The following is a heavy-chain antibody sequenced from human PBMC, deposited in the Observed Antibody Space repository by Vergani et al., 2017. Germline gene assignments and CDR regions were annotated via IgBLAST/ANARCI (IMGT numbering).Heavy chain of an antibody. D-gene: IGHD5-24*01. V-gene: IGHV3-23*01. J-gene: IGHJ3*02. CDR2: LTGGGGST. CDR1: GFTFSTYA. CDR3: ARDHRDYNNYPGTFDI. Sequence: EVQLLESGGSLKQPGGSVRLSCAASGFTFSTYAMHWVRQAPGKGLEWVSALTGGGGSTYYADSFKGRFIISRDNSRDTLYLQMNSLRAEDTAVYYCARDHRDYNNYPGTFDIWGQGSMVTVSS.